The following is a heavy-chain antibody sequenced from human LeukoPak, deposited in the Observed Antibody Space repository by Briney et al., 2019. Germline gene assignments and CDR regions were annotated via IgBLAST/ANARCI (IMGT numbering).Heavy chain of an antibody. D-gene: IGHD2-21*01. CDR2: IARNGNYA. CDR3: VRDLSEGEAF. Sequence: GGSLRLSCAASGFTFSDSGMHWVRQAPGKGLEWVSFIARNGNYAYYAASVKGRFSISRDNARNSVFLQMNTLRTDDTALYYCVRDLSEGEAFWGTGTLVTVSS. V-gene: IGHV3-21*01. J-gene: IGHJ4*02. CDR1: GFTFSDSG.